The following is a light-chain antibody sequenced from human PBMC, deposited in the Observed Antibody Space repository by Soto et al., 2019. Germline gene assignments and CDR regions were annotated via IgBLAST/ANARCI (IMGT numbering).Light chain of an antibody. CDR2: GAS. V-gene: IGKV3-20*01. J-gene: IGKJ2*01. CDR3: QQYASSPYT. Sequence: EIVLTQSPATLSLSPGERATLSCRASQSISSSYLAWYQQKPGQAPSLLIYGASRRATGIPDRFSGRESGTDFTLTITTLEPEDSAVYFCQQYASSPYTFGQGTKVEI. CDR1: QSISSSY.